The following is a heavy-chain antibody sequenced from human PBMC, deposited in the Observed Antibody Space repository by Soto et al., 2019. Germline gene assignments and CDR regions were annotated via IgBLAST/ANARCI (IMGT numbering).Heavy chain of an antibody. Sequence: GESLKISCKGSGYSFTSYWISWARQMPGKGLEWMGRIDPSDSYTNYSPSFQGHVTISADKSISTAYLQWSSLKASDTAMYYCARHDQYDILTGNHFDYWGQGTLVTVSS. D-gene: IGHD3-9*01. V-gene: IGHV5-10-1*01. CDR3: ARHDQYDILTGNHFDY. J-gene: IGHJ4*02. CDR1: GYSFTSYW. CDR2: IDPSDSYT.